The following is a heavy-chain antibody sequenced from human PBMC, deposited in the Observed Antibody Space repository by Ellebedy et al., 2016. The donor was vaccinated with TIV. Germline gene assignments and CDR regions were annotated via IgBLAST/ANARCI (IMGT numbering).Heavy chain of an antibody. CDR3: ARGLGVLEWLLHYFDF. CDR1: GGSISSGGNY. CDR2: IYSSGNT. D-gene: IGHD3-3*01. V-gene: IGHV4-31*02. Sequence: SETLSLTCTVSGGSISSGGNYWSWIRQHPGKGLEWIGCIYSSGNTYYNPSLKSRLTISADTSNNQFSLKLSSVTAADTAVYYCARGLGVLEWLLHYFDFWGRGTLVTVSS. J-gene: IGHJ2*01.